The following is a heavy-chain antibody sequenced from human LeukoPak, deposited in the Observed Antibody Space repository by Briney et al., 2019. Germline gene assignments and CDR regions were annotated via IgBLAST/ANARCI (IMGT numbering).Heavy chain of an antibody. CDR2: ISYDGSNK. V-gene: IGHV3-30*18. CDR1: GFTFSSYG. Sequence: PGGSLRLSCAASGFTFSSYGMHWVRQAPGKGLEWVAVISYDGSNKYYADSVKGRFTISRDNSKNTLYLQMNSLRAEDTAVYYCAKAFRRITMIVVAPEADYWGQGTLVTVSS. J-gene: IGHJ4*02. D-gene: IGHD3-22*01. CDR3: AKAFRRITMIVVAPEADY.